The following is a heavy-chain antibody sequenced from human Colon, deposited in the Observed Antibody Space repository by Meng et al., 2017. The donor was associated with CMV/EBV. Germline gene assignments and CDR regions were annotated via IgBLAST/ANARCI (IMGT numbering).Heavy chain of an antibody. CDR3: ARGGQQQLDWFDP. Sequence: GGSLRLSCEVSGVTVNSDYINWVRQAPGKGLEWISVLYAGGTPYYAESVRGRFTISRDNSKNTLYLQMNSLRVEDTAVYYCARGGQQQLDWFDPWGQGTLVTVSS. CDR2: LYAGGTP. D-gene: IGHD6-13*01. J-gene: IGHJ5*02. V-gene: IGHV3-53*01. CDR1: GVTVNSDY.